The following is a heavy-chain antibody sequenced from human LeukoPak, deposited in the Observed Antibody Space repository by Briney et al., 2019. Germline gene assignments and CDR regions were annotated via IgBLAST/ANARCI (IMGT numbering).Heavy chain of an antibody. D-gene: IGHD5-18*01. CDR1: GGSFSGYY. J-gene: IGHJ4*02. CDR3: ARAPGGKLWLPKGIYYFDY. V-gene: IGHV4-34*01. Sequence: PSETLSLTCAVYGGSFSGYYWSWIRQPPGKGLEWIGEINHSGSTNYNPSLKSRVTISVDTSKNQFSLKLSSVTAADTAVYYCARAPGGKLWLPKGIYYFDYWGQGTLVTVSS. CDR2: INHSGST.